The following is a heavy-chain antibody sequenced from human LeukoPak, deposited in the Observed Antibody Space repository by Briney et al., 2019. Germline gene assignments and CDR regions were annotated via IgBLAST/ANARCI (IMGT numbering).Heavy chain of an antibody. V-gene: IGHV3-23*01. D-gene: IGHD3-9*01. CDR3: ARLYLLTGYSPPTN. Sequence: GGSLRLSCAASGFTFSSYAMNWVRQAPGKGLEWVSAISGSDGSSYYADSVKGRFTISGDNSKNTLYLQMNSLRAEDTAVYYCARLYLLTGYSPPTNWGQGTLVTVSS. CDR1: GFTFSSYA. J-gene: IGHJ4*02. CDR2: ISGSDGSS.